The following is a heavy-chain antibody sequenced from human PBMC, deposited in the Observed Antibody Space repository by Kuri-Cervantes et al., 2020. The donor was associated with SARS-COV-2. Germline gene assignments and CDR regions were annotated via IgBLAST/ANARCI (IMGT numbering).Heavy chain of an antibody. V-gene: IGHV3-11*01. Sequence: GESLKISCAASGFTFSDYYMSWIRQAPGKGLEWVSYISSSGSTIYYADSVKGRFTISRDNAKNSLYLQMNSLRAEGTAVYYCARDEFRSSGWPRGGGMDVWGQGTTVTVSS. CDR2: ISSSGSTI. CDR1: GFTFSDYY. D-gene: IGHD6-19*01. CDR3: ARDEFRSSGWPRGGGMDV. J-gene: IGHJ6*02.